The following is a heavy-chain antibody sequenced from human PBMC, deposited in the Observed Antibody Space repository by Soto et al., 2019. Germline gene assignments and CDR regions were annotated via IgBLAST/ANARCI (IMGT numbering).Heavy chain of an antibody. V-gene: IGHV3-23*01. CDR1: GFTFSNYG. CDR3: ARLVPGTWFGDY. Sequence: EVQLLGSGGGSVQPGGSLRLSCAASGFTFSNYGMTWVRQAPGKGLEWLSATSDGSTFYRESVKGRFTMSRDDSINMLFLHMSSLRSEDTATYYCARLVPGTWFGDYGGQGILVSVSS. D-gene: IGHD6-19*01. CDR2: TSDGST. J-gene: IGHJ4*02.